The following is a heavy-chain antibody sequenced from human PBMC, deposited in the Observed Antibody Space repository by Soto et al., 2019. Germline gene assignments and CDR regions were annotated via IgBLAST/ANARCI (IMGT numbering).Heavy chain of an antibody. CDR1: GYTFTSYG. CDR2: ISAYNGNT. D-gene: IGHD3-22*01. Sequence: QVQLVQSGAEVKKPGASVKVSCKASGYTFTSYGISWVRQAPGQGLEWMGWISAYNGNTNYAQKLQGRVPMTTHTSTSTAYMEPRSLRSDDTAVYYCASTTNYYDSSGYYWGGYYYYGMDVWGQGTTVTVSS. J-gene: IGHJ6*02. CDR3: ASTTNYYDSSGYYWGGYYYYGMDV. V-gene: IGHV1-18*01.